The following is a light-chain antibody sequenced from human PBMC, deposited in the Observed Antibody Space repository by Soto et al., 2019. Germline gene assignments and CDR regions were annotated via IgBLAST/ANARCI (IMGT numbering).Light chain of an antibody. CDR2: DAS. J-gene: IGKJ1*01. V-gene: IGKV3-15*01. CDR1: QSISSN. CDR3: QQYGSSPQT. Sequence: EIVMTQSPATLSVSPGERATLSCRASQSISSNLAWYQQKPGQGPRLLIYDASTRATGIPARFSGSGSGTDFTLTISSLQSEDFAVYYCQQYGSSPQTFGQGTKVEIK.